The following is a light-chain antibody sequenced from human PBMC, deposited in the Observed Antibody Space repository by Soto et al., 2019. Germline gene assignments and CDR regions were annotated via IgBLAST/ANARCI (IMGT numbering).Light chain of an antibody. J-gene: IGLJ2*01. CDR3: SSYTSSSTLVV. CDR2: EVS. V-gene: IGLV2-14*01. Sequence: QSALTQPASVSGSPGQSITISCTGTSSDVGGYNYVSWYQQHPGKAPKLMIYEVSNRPSGVSNRFSGSKSGNEASLTISGLQAEDEADYYCSSYTSSSTLVVFGGGTKLTVL. CDR1: SSDVGGYNY.